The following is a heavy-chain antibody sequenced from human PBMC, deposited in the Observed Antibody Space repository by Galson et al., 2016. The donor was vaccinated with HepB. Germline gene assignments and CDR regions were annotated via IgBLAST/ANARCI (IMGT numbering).Heavy chain of an antibody. CDR3: ARDRSSGSGSSGY. CDR1: GGSISSGGYY. V-gene: IGHV4-31*03. Sequence: TLSLTCTVSGGSISSGGYYWSWIHQHPGKGLEWIGYIYHSGSTYYNPSLKSRVTISVDTSKNQFSLKLSSVTAADTAVYFCARDRSSGSGSSGYWGQGTLVTVSS. D-gene: IGHD3-10*01. CDR2: IYHSGST. J-gene: IGHJ4*02.